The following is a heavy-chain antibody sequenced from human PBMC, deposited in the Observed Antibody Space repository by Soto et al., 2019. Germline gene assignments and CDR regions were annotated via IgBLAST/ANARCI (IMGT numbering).Heavy chain of an antibody. CDR2: IVPMFGTS. Sequence: QERLVQSGAEVRKPGSSVKVSCKVTGGTSTRYAINWVRQAPGQGLEWMGGIVPMFGTSKYAQKFQGRVTITADTSTNIAYMELRSLRSEDTAVYDCSRGSEYDFWSGYLWGQGTLVSVSS. D-gene: IGHD3-3*01. CDR3: SRGSEYDFWSGYL. J-gene: IGHJ4*02. CDR1: GGTSTRYA. V-gene: IGHV1-69*06.